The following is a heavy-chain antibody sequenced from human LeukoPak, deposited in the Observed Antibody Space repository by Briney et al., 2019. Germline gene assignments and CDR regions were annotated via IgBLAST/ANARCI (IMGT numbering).Heavy chain of an antibody. CDR2: INTDGSST. CDR1: GFTFSSYW. Sequence: GGSLRLSCAASGFTFSSYWMHWVRQAPGKGLVWVSRINTDGSSTSYADSVKGRFAISRDNAKNTLYLQMNSLRAEDTAVYYCALRLGNSGSYYGYYGAFDIWGQGTMVTVSS. CDR3: ALRLGNSGSYYGYYGAFDI. D-gene: IGHD1-26*01. V-gene: IGHV3-74*01. J-gene: IGHJ3*02.